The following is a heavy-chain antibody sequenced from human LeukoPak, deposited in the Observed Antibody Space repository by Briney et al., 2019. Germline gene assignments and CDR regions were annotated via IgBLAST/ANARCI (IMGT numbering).Heavy chain of an antibody. CDR3: ASGIQLWLSDY. V-gene: IGHV3-21*01. D-gene: IGHD5-18*01. J-gene: IGHJ4*02. CDR1: GFTLSSYS. Sequence: GGSLRLSCAASGFTLSSYSMNWVRQAPGKGLEWVSSISSSSSYIYYADSVKGRFTISRDNAKNSLCLQMNSLRAEDTAVYYCASGIQLWLSDYWGQGTLVTVSS. CDR2: ISSSSSYI.